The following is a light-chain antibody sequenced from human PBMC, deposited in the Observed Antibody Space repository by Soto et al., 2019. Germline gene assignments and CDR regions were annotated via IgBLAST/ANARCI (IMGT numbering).Light chain of an antibody. V-gene: IGLV2-11*01. J-gene: IGLJ1*01. CDR2: DVS. Sequence: QSVLTQPRSVSGSPGQSVTISCTETSSDVGGYNYVSWYQENPGRAPKLMIYDVSIRPSGVPDRFSGSKSGNTASLTISGLLAEDEADYYCCSYAGTYSSFVFGNGTKVTVL. CDR3: CSYAGTYSSFV. CDR1: SSDVGGYNY.